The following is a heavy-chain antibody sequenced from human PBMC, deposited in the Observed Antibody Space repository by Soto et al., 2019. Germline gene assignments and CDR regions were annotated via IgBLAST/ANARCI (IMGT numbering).Heavy chain of an antibody. Sequence: EVQLVESGGGLVQPGGSLRLSCVASGIPVSSNYMTWVRQAPGKGLEWVSVLHSGGDTYYANSVKGRFTISRHDSTNTLFLQMNSLTAEDTAVYYCARDGPYYYASRMDVWGHWTTVTVSS. V-gene: IGHV3-53*04. D-gene: IGHD3-10*01. CDR2: LHSGGDT. CDR1: GIPVSSNY. J-gene: IGHJ6*02. CDR3: ARDGPYYYASRMDV.